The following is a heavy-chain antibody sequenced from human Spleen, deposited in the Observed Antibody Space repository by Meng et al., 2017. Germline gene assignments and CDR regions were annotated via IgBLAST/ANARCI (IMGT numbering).Heavy chain of an antibody. CDR3: ARNYLRGGAGGYSYGYGY. V-gene: IGHV3-48*03. CDR2: ISSSGSTI. CDR1: GFTFSGYE. Sequence: GESLKISCAASGFTFSGYEMNWVRQAPGKGLEWVSYISSSGSTIYYPDSVKGRFTVSRDNAKNSLFLQMNSLRAEDTALYYCARNYLRGGAGGYSYGYGYWGQGTLVTVSS. D-gene: IGHD5-18*01. J-gene: IGHJ4*02.